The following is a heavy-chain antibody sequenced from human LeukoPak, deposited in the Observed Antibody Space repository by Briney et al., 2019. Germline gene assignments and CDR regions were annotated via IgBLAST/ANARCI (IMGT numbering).Heavy chain of an antibody. D-gene: IGHD3-3*01. CDR3: ASGYYDFWSGYSASPPDY. Sequence: SETLSLTCTVSADSISNFWWNWIRLPAGKGLEWIGRIHTSGGNNYNPSLRSRVTMSLDTSKNQFSLQLTSVTAADTAVYYCASGYYDFWSGYSASPPDYWGQGTLVTVSS. CDR1: ADSISNFW. J-gene: IGHJ4*02. CDR2: IHTSGGN. V-gene: IGHV4-4*07.